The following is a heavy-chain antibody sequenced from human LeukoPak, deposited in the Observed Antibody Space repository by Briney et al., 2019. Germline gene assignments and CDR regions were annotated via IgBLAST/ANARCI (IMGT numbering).Heavy chain of an antibody. D-gene: IGHD2-15*01. CDR2: IYYSGST. J-gene: IGHJ3*02. Sequence: SETLSLTCTVSGGSISSYYWSWIRQPPGKGLEWIGHIYYSGSTNYNPSLKSRVTISVDTSKNQFSLKLSSVTAADTAVYYCARVADIVVVVAAADHAFDIWGQGTMVTVSS. V-gene: IGHV4-59*01. CDR3: ARVADIVVVVAAADHAFDI. CDR1: GGSISSYY.